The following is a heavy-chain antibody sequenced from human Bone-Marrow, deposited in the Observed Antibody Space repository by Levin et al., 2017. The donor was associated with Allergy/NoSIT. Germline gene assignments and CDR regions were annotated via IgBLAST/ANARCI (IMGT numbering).Heavy chain of an antibody. CDR1: GFTFSSYG. V-gene: IGHV3-30*03. J-gene: IGHJ6*02. CDR2: ISYDGSNK. CDR3: ARTGELQYYYYGMDV. Sequence: GGSLRLSCAASGFTFSSYGMHWVRQAPGKGLEWVAVISYDGSNKYYADSVKGRFTISRDNSKNTLYLQMNSLRAEDTAVYYCARTGELQYYYYGMDVWGQGTTVTVSS. D-gene: IGHD1-26*01.